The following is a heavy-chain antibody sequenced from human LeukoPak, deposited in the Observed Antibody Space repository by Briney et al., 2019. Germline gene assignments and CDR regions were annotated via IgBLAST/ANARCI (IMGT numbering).Heavy chain of an antibody. D-gene: IGHD6-13*01. CDR2: ISYDGTNE. V-gene: IGHV3-30-3*02. CDR3: AEVYSSSWYVPIPDY. J-gene: IGHJ4*02. CDR1: GFSFHYYA. Sequence: GGSLRLSCAASGFSFHYYAMHWVRQAPGKGLEWVAVISYDGTNEYYADSVKGRFTISRDNSKNTLYLQMNSLRAEDTAVYYCAEVYSSSWYVPIPDYWGQGTLVTVSS.